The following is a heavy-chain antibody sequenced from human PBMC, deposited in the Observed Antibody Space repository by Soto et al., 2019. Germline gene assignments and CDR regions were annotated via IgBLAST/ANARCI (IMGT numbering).Heavy chain of an antibody. J-gene: IGHJ6*02. V-gene: IGHV5-51*01. CDR2: IYPGDSDT. D-gene: IGHD3-3*01. Sequence: GESLKISCKGSGYSFTSYWIGWVRQMPGKGLEWMGIIYPGDSDTRYSPSFQGQVTISADKSISTAYLQWSSLKASDTAMYYCARGVLRFLEWTGDYYGMDVWGQGTTVTVSS. CDR3: ARGVLRFLEWTGDYYGMDV. CDR1: GYSFTSYW.